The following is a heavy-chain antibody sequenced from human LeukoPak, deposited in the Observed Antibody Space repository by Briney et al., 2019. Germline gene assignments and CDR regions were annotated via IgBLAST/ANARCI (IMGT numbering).Heavy chain of an antibody. V-gene: IGHV5-51*01. D-gene: IGHD6-6*01. Sequence: GESLKISCKGSGYSFTSYWIGWGRQMPGKGLEWMGIIYPGESDPRYSPSFQGQVTISADKSISTAYLQWSSLKASDTAMYYCARISYEYSSSGYYFDYWGQGTLVTVSS. CDR3: ARISYEYSSSGYYFDY. J-gene: IGHJ4*02. CDR2: IYPGESDP. CDR1: GYSFTSYW.